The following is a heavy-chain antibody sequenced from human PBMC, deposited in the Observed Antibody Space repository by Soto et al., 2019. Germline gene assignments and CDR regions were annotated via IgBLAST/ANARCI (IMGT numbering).Heavy chain of an antibody. Sequence: QITLKESGPTVVKPTQTLTLTCSFSGFSLSTRGMGVAWIHQPPGKALEWLALIYWDGDKRYRPSLQSRLTISKDTSNNQVVLTMTYMDPVDTATYYCAHVLGYCSGGSCYSGPSDYWGQGTLVTVSS. J-gene: IGHJ4*02. V-gene: IGHV2-5*02. CDR1: GFSLSTRGMG. D-gene: IGHD2-15*01. CDR2: IYWDGDK. CDR3: AHVLGYCSGGSCYSGPSDY.